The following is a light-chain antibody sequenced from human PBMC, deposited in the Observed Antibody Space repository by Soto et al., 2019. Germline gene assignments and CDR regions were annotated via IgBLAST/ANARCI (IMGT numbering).Light chain of an antibody. CDR1: SSDVGAYNY. V-gene: IGLV2-8*01. J-gene: IGLJ2*01. Sequence: QSALAQPPSASGSPGQSVTISCTGTSSDVGAYNYVSWYQQHPGKAPKLIIFDVSQRPSGVPDRFSGSKSGNTASLTVSGLQDEDEAVYYCNSFAGSADVVFGGGTKVTVL. CDR2: DVS. CDR3: NSFAGSADVV.